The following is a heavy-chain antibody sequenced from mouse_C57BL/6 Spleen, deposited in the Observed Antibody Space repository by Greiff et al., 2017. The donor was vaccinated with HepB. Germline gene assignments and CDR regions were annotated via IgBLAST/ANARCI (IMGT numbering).Heavy chain of an antibody. CDR2: INPSSGYT. D-gene: IGHD2-3*01. V-gene: IGHV1-7*01. Sequence: VQLQQSGAELAKPGASVKLSCKASGYTFTSYWMHWVKQRPGQGLEWIGYINPSSGYTKYNQKFKDKATLTADKSSSTAYMQLSSLTYEDSAVYYCARYHDGYLVAMDYLGQGTSVTVSS. CDR3: ARYHDGYLVAMDY. J-gene: IGHJ4*01. CDR1: GYTFTSYW.